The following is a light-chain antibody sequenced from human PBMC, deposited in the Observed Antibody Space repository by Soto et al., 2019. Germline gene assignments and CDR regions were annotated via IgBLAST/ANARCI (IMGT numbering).Light chain of an antibody. J-gene: IGLJ2*01. V-gene: IGLV4-69*01. CDR3: QTWDTGSHVV. CDR1: SGHSDHA. CDR2: LNNDGSH. Sequence: QPVLTQSPSASASLGASVKLSCTLSSGHSDHAIAWHQHQAEKAPRYLMKLNNDGSHTKGDGIPDRFSGSSSGAERYLIISGLQSEDEADYYCQTWDTGSHVVFGGGTKLTVL.